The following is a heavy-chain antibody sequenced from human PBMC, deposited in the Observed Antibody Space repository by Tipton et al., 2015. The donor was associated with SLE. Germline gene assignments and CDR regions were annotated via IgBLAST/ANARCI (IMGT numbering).Heavy chain of an antibody. D-gene: IGHD7-27*01. Sequence: TLSLTCAVYGGSFSGYYWSWIRQPPGKGLEWIGYIYYSGSTNYNPSLKSRVTISVDTSKNQFSLKLSSVTAADTAVYYCARGDTGDDYFDNWGQGTLVTVSS. CDR1: GGSFSGYY. J-gene: IGHJ4*02. CDR2: IYYSGST. CDR3: ARGDTGDDYFDN. V-gene: IGHV4-59*08.